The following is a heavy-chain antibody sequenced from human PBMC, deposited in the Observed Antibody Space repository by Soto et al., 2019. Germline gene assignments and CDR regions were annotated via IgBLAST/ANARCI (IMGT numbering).Heavy chain of an antibody. CDR2: VYYTGST. V-gene: IGHV4-59*08. D-gene: IGHD2-15*01. J-gene: IGHJ4*02. Sequence: QVQLQESGPGLVKPSETLSLTCTVSGASISPYYWTWIRQPPGKELEWIGYVYYTGSTNYSPSLESRVTMSLDTSKSQFSLMLTSVTAADTAVYYCASHHEYCSGGTCYVVDYWGPGTLVTVSS. CDR3: ASHHEYCSGGTCYVVDY. CDR1: GASISPYY.